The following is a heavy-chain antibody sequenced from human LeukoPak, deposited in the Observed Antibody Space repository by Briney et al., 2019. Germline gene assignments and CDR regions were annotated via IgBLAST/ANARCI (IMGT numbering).Heavy chain of an antibody. CDR2: IYGGGST. CDR1: GLTVSSNY. CDR3: VREGYSSSFGY. J-gene: IGHJ4*02. D-gene: IGHD6-6*01. Sequence: PGGSLRLSCAASGLTVSSNYMSWVRQAPGKGLEWVSVIYGGGSTYYADPVKGRFTISRDNSKNTLYLQMNGLRAEDTAVYYCVREGYSSSFGYWGQGTLVTVSS. V-gene: IGHV3-53*01.